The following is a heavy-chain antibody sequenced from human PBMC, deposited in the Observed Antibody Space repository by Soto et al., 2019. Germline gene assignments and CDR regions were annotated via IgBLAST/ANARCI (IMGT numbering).Heavy chain of an antibody. D-gene: IGHD6-13*01. Sequence: QLQLQESGPGLVKPSETLSLTCTVSGGSISSSSYYWGWIRQPPGKGLEWIGSIYYSGSTYYNPSLKSRVTISVDTSKNQFSLKLSSVTAADTAVYYGARDRYGQQLVHFDYWGQGTLVTVSS. J-gene: IGHJ4*02. CDR3: ARDRYGQQLVHFDY. CDR1: GGSISSSSYY. CDR2: IYYSGST. V-gene: IGHV4-39*02.